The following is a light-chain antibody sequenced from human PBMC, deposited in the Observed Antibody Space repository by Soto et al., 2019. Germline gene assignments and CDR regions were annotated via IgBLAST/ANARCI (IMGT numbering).Light chain of an antibody. J-gene: IGLJ3*02. CDR3: CSYAGSYTWV. Sequence: QSVLTQPASVSGSPGQSITISCTGTISDIGGYNYVSWYQQHPGKAPKLMIYDVSKRPSGVPDRFSGSESGNTASLTISGLQAEDEADYYCCSYAGSYTWVFGGGTKLTVL. CDR2: DVS. V-gene: IGLV2-11*01. CDR1: ISDIGGYNY.